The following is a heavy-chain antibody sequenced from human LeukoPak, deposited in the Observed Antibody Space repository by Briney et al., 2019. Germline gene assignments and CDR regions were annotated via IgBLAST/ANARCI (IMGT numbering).Heavy chain of an antibody. CDR2: IASKTDGGAT. J-gene: IGHJ4*02. CDR1: GLTVTNAW. CDR3: TTGIRGD. D-gene: IGHD3-10*01. Sequence: GGSLRLSCPASGLTVTNAWMNWVRQAPGEGLDWVGRIASKTDGGATDYAAPVKGRFTISRDDSKNTLNLQMNSLKTEDTAVYYCTTGIRGDWGQGTLVTVSS. V-gene: IGHV3-15*07.